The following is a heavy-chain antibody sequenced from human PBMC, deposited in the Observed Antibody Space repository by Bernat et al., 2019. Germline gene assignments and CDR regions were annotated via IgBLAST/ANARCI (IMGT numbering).Heavy chain of an antibody. CDR2: MKEDGNEK. D-gene: IGHD1-1*01. CDR1: GFTLSDYW. CDR3: VKRRGLDV. J-gene: IGHJ6*02. Sequence: EVQVVESGGGLVQPGGSLRLSCALPGFTLSDYWMSWVRQAPGKGLEWVAKMKEDGNEKTYVDSVKGRFTISRDIAKTSLYLQMNSLRVEDAAVYYCVKRRGLDVWGQGTTVTVSS. V-gene: IGHV3-7*03.